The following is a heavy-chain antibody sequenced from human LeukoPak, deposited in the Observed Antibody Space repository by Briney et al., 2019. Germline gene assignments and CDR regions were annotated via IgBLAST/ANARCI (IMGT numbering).Heavy chain of an antibody. V-gene: IGHV3-11*04. CDR1: GHSIINSFY. CDR3: ARRPWGILTGYNDAFDI. CDR2: ISSSSSTI. J-gene: IGHJ3*02. Sequence: LSLTCTVSGHSIINSFYWGWIRQPPGKGLERVSYISSSSSTIYYADSVKGRFTISRDNAKNSLYLQMNSLRAEDTAVYYCARRPWGILTGYNDAFDIWGQGTMVTVSS. D-gene: IGHD3-9*01.